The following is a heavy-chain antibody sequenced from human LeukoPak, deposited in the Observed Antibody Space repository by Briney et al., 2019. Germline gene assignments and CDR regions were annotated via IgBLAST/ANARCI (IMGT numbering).Heavy chain of an antibody. CDR1: GGSFSGYY. J-gene: IGHJ4*02. CDR2: INHSGST. Sequence: KPSETLSLTRAVYGGSFSGYYWSWIRQPPGKGLEWIGEINHSGSTNYNPSLKSRVTISVDTSKNQFSLKLSSVTAADTAVYYCARALITMIVVAPKRGFDYWGQGTLVTVS. CDR3: ARALITMIVVAPKRGFDY. V-gene: IGHV4-34*01. D-gene: IGHD3-22*01.